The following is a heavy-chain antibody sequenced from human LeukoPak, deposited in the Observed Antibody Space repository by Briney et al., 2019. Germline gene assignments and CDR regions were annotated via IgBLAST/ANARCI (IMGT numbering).Heavy chain of an antibody. V-gene: IGHV1-18*01. D-gene: IGHD2-15*01. J-gene: IGHJ5*02. CDR3: ARDMSPPSYNWFDP. CDR1: GYTFTSYG. CDR2: ISAYNGNT. Sequence: ASVKVSCKASGYTFTSYGISWVRQAPGQGLEWMGWISAYNGNTNYAQKLQGRVTMTTDTSTSTAYMELRSLRSDDTAAYYCARDMSPPSYNWFDPWGQGTLVTVSS.